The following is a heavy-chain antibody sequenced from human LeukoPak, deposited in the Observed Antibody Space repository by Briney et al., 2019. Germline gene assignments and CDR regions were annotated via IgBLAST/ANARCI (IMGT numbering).Heavy chain of an antibody. CDR3: ARDRGELLADY. Sequence: GGSLRLSCAASGFTFSSYGMHWVRQAPGKGLEWVAVIRYDGSNKYYADSVKGRFTISRDNSKNTLYLQMNSLRAEDTAVYYCARDRGELLADYWGQGTLVTVSS. V-gene: IGHV3-33*01. J-gene: IGHJ4*02. D-gene: IGHD1-26*01. CDR2: IRYDGSNK. CDR1: GFTFSSYG.